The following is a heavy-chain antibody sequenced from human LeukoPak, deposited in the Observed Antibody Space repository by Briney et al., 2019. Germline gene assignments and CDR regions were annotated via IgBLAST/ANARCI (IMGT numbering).Heavy chain of an antibody. J-gene: IGHJ4*02. CDR2: ISGSGGST. D-gene: IGHD3-22*01. CDR1: GFTFSSYS. Sequence: GGSLRLSCAASGFTFSSYSMNWVRQAPGKGLEWVSAISGSGGSTYYADSVKGRFTISRDNSKNTLYLQMNSLRAEDTAVYYCAKDRYYYDSSSDYWGQGTLVTVSS. V-gene: IGHV3-23*01. CDR3: AKDRYYYDSSSDY.